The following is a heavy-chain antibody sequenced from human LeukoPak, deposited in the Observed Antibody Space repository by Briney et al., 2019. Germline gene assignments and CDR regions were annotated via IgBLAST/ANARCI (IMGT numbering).Heavy chain of an antibody. Sequence: ASVKVSCKASGYTFTSYDINWVRQATGQGLEWMGWMNPSSGNTGYAQKFQGRVTITRNTSISTAYMELTSLRSEDTAVYYCARARSGSYLKGGDYWGQGTLVTVSS. D-gene: IGHD1-26*01. CDR2: MNPSSGNT. J-gene: IGHJ4*02. CDR1: GYTFTSYD. V-gene: IGHV1-8*03. CDR3: ARARSGSYLKGGDY.